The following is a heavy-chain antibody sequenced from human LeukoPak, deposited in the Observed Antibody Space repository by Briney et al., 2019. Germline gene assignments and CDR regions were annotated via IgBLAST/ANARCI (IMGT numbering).Heavy chain of an antibody. Sequence: PGGSLRLSCAASGFTFSSYAMNWVRQAPGKGLEWVSGITGTGDSTYYADSVKGRFTISRDNSKKTLYLQMNSLRAEDTAVYHCANSGSSSGTGSAGYWGQETLVTVPS. CDR1: GFTFSSYA. V-gene: IGHV3-23*01. CDR3: ANSGSSSGTGSAGY. CDR2: ITGTGDST. D-gene: IGHD1-26*01. J-gene: IGHJ4*02.